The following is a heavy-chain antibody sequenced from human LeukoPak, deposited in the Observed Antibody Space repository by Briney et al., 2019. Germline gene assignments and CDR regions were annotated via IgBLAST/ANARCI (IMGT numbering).Heavy chain of an antibody. CDR2: ISSSSSTI. CDR1: GFTFSSYS. J-gene: IGHJ4*02. Sequence: GGSLRFSCAASGFTFSSYSMNWVRQAPGKGLEWVSYISSSSSTIYYADSVKGRFTISRDNAKNSLYLQMNSLRAEDTAVYYCARVQAGTLDYWGQGTLVTVSS. CDR3: ARVQAGTLDY. V-gene: IGHV3-48*01. D-gene: IGHD6-13*01.